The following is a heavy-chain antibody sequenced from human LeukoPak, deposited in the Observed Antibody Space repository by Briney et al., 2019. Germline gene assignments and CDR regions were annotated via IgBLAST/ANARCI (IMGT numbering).Heavy chain of an antibody. D-gene: IGHD6-13*01. CDR2: IKQDGSEK. J-gene: IGHJ5*01. Sequence: AGGSLRLSCVASGFTFSNHWMSWVRQAPGKGLEWVANIKQDGSEKYYVDSLKGRFTISRDNAKNSLYLQMNSLRAEDTAVYYCARIAAAGFDCWGQGTLVTVSS. CDR3: ARIAAAGFDC. V-gene: IGHV3-7*03. CDR1: GFTFSNHW.